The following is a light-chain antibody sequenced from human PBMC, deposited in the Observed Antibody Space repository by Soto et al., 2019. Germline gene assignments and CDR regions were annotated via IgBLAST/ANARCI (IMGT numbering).Light chain of an antibody. CDR3: QQYGGSPLYT. V-gene: IGKV3-20*01. Sequence: EIVLTQSPGTLSLSPGERGTLSCRASQSVSNNYLAWYQRKPGQAPRLLIYGASSRATGIPDRFSGSGSGTDFTLTISRLEPEDFAVYYCQQYGGSPLYTFGQGIKLEIK. J-gene: IGKJ2*01. CDR1: QSVSNNY. CDR2: GAS.